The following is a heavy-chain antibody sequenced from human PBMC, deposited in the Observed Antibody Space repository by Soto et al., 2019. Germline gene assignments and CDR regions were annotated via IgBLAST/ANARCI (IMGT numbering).Heavy chain of an antibody. D-gene: IGHD3-22*01. J-gene: IGHJ3*01. CDR1: SASISRSSSY. Sequence: QLQLQESGPGLVKPSETLSLTCTVSSASISRSSSYWGWIRQPPGKGLEWIGTLSGSGNTYYNPSLKSRITMSVDTSKSQLSLKLSSVTAADTAVYFCGREILLAITEADAFDAWGQGTMVIVSS. CDR3: GREILLAITEADAFDA. V-gene: IGHV4-39*02. CDR2: LSGSGNT.